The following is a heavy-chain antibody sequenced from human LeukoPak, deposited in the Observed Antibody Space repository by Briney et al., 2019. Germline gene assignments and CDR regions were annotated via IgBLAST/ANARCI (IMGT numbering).Heavy chain of an antibody. Sequence: SETLSLTCTVSGGSISSYYWSWIRQPPGKGLEWIGYIYYSGSTNYNPSLKSRVTISVDTSKNQFSLKLSSVTAADTAVYYCARGGYCSGGSCFGRGWFDPWGQGTLVTVSS. CDR1: GGSISSYY. CDR3: ARGGYCSGGSCFGRGWFDP. CDR2: IYYSGST. V-gene: IGHV4-59*08. D-gene: IGHD2-15*01. J-gene: IGHJ5*02.